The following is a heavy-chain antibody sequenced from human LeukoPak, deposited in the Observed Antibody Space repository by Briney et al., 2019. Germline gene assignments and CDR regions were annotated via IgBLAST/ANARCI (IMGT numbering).Heavy chain of an antibody. J-gene: IGHJ4*02. CDR1: GYIFTSYW. V-gene: IGHV5-10-1*01. CDR2: IDPSDSYT. D-gene: IGHD3-16*02. Sequence: GESLRISCKGSGYIFTSYWISWVRQMPGKGLEWMGRIDPSDSYTNYSPSFQGHVTISADKSISTAYLQWSSLKASDTAMYYCARGGRYDYVWGSYRYTYWGQGTLVTVSS. CDR3: ARGGRYDYVWGSYRYTY.